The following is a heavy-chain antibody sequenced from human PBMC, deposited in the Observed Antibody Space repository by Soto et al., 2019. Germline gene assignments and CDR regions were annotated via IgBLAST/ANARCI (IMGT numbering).Heavy chain of an antibody. Sequence: EVHLVDSGGGLVQPGGYLRLSCVASGFPFSSYWTSWVRQAPGKGLEWVANIKEDGSDKYYVDSVKGRFTISRDNAKNSLYLQTNSLRVEDTAVYYCVGVSLTGSWGQGTLVAVSS. CDR1: GFPFSSYW. J-gene: IGHJ5*02. D-gene: IGHD3-9*01. CDR3: VGVSLTGS. CDR2: IKEDGSDK. V-gene: IGHV3-7*01.